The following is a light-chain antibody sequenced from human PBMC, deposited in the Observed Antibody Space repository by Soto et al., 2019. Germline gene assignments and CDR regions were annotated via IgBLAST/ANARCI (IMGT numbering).Light chain of an antibody. J-gene: IGKJ5*01. CDR1: QSISSN. CDR2: DAS. CDR3: QQRSNWPPIN. V-gene: IGKV3-11*01. Sequence: MTQSPATLSVSPWERATLSFRATQSISSNLAWYQQKPGQAPRLLIYDASNRATGIPARSSGSGSGTDFTLTISSLEPEDFAVYYCQQRSNWPPINFGQGTRLEIK.